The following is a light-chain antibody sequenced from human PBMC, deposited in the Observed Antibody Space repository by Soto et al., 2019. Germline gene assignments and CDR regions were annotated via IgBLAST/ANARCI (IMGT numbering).Light chain of an antibody. Sequence: IHLTPSRSSLSASVGYRATITCLAIQGISSYLAWYQQKPGKAPKLLIYAASTLQSGVPSRFSGSGSGTDFTLNISSLQPEDFATYYCQQHNSYPITFGQGTRVEIK. J-gene: IGKJ5*01. V-gene: IGKV1-9*01. CDR2: AAS. CDR3: QQHNSYPIT. CDR1: QGISSY.